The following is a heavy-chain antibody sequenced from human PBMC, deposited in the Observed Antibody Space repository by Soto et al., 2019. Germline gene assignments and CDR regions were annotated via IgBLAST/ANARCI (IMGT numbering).Heavy chain of an antibody. CDR3: ARVVTWRDPSGDY. D-gene: IGHD3-10*01. CDR1: GFTFSSYW. J-gene: IGHJ4*02. Sequence: PGGSLRLSCAASGFTFSSYWMHWVRQAPGKGLMWVSRINSDGSSTSYADSVKGRFTISRDNAKNTLYLQMNSLRAEDTAVYYCARVVTWRDPSGDYWGQGTLVTVSS. V-gene: IGHV3-74*01. CDR2: INSDGSST.